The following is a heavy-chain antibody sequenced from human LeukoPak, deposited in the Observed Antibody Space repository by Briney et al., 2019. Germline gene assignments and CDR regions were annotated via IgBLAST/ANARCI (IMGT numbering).Heavy chain of an antibody. CDR1: GYTFTSYD. Sequence: ASVKVSCKASGYTFTSYDINRVRQATGQGLEWMGWMNPNSGNTGFAQKFQGRVTMTRNTSISTAYMELSSLRSEDTAVYYCARGPTQVVVLGYYYMDVWGKGTTVTVSS. J-gene: IGHJ6*03. D-gene: IGHD2-2*01. V-gene: IGHV1-8*01. CDR2: MNPNSGNT. CDR3: ARGPTQVVVLGYYYMDV.